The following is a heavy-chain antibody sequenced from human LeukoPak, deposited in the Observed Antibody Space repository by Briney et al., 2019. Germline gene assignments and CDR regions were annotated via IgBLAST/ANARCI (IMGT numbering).Heavy chain of an antibody. J-gene: IGHJ6*02. V-gene: IGHV3-21*01. Sequence: GGSLRLSCAASGFMFSSNWMNWVRQAPGKGLEWVSSISSSSSYIYYADSVKGRFTISRDNAKNSLYLQMNSLRAEDTAVYYCARVESGYCSGGSCYSFYYGMDVWGQGTTVTVSS. CDR3: ARVESGYCSGGSCYSFYYGMDV. D-gene: IGHD2-15*01. CDR1: GFMFSSNW. CDR2: ISSSSSYI.